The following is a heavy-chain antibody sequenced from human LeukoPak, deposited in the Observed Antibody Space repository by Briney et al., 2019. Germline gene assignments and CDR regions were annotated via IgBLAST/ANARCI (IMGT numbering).Heavy chain of an antibody. D-gene: IGHD3-10*01. J-gene: IGHJ5*02. V-gene: IGHV3-33*01. CDR3: AREYGSGNENWFDP. CDR2: IWYDGSNK. CDR1: GFTFSSYG. Sequence: GRSLRLSCAASGFTFSSYGMHWVRQAPGKGLEWVAVIWYDGSNKYYADSVKGRFTISRDNSKNTLYLQMNSLRAEDTAVYYCAREYGSGNENWFDPWGQGTLVTVSS.